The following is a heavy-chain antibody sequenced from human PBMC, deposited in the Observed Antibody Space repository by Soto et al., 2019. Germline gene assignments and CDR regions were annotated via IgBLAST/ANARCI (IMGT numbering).Heavy chain of an antibody. CDR2: INFDESTT. CDR1: GFTFSNYW. D-gene: IGHD3-16*01. J-gene: IGHJ4*02. CDR3: VTRGRTAGHVYHFDD. V-gene: IGHV3-74*01. Sequence: EVQLVESGGGLVQPGGSLRLSCAASGFTFSNYWMHWVRQAPGKGLVWVSRINFDESTTTYADSVQGRFTISRDNAKNTQYLHLSMLRVEDADIYYCVTRGRTAGHVYHFDDWGKGDLVTVSS.